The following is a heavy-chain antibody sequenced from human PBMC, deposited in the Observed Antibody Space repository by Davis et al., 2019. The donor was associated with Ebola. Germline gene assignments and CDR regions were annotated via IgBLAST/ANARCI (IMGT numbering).Heavy chain of an antibody. CDR1: GYTFISYD. CDR3: ARVLGWLDP. CDR2: MNPNSGNT. J-gene: IGHJ5*02. Sequence: AASVKVSCRASGYTFISYDINWVRQATGQGLEWMGWMNPNSGNTGYAQRFQGRVTMTRNTSISTAYMELSSLRSEDTAVYYCARVLGWLDPWGQGTLVTVSS. V-gene: IGHV1-8*01.